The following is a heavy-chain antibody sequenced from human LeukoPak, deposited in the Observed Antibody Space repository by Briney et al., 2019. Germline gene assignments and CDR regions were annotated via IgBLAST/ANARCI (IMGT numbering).Heavy chain of an antibody. D-gene: IGHD2-8*02. CDR3: ARGGYWAFDY. J-gene: IGHJ4*02. CDR2: TYYSGRS. V-gene: IGHV4-4*02. CDR1: GVSISSNYA. Sequence: PSGTLSLTCGVSGVSISSNYAWSWVRQPPGKGLEWIGETYYSGRSSYNPSLKSRVTMSVDKSKNQFSLTLNSVTAADTAVYYCARGGYWAFDYWGQGALVIVSS.